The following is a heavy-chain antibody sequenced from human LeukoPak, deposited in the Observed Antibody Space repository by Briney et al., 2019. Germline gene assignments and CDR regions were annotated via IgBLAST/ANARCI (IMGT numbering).Heavy chain of an antibody. CDR3: AREGAAANFDY. V-gene: IGHV1-69*01. D-gene: IGHD6-13*01. J-gene: IGHJ4*02. CDR1: GGTLSSYA. CDR2: IIPIFGTA. Sequence: ASVKVSCKASGGTLSSYAISWVRQAPGQGLEWMGGIIPIFGTANYAQKFQGRVTITADESTSTAYMELSSLRSEDTAVYYCAREGAAANFDYWGQGTLVTVSS.